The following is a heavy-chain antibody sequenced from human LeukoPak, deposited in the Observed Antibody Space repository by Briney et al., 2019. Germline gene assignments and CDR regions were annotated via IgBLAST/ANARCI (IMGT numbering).Heavy chain of an antibody. CDR2: TYYSGST. CDR3: ARRGYYDSSGYLANWFDP. Sequence: PSETLSLTCTVPGGSISSSYWSWIRQPPGKGLEWRGYTYYSGSTSYSPSLKSRVNISVDTSKNQFSLKLSSVTAADTAVYYCARRGYYDSSGYLANWFDPWGQGTLVTVSS. D-gene: IGHD3-22*01. J-gene: IGHJ5*02. V-gene: IGHV4-59*01. CDR1: GGSISSSY.